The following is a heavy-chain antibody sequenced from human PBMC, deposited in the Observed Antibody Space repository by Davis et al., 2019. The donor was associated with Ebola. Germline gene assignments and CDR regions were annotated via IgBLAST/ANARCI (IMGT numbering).Heavy chain of an antibody. J-gene: IGHJ4*02. Sequence: GESLKISCNASGYNFNNYWIGWVRQMPGKGLECMGIIYPGDSETRYSPSFQGQVTISADKSINTAYLQWSRLRASDTAMYYCARGITMYGVDPYNFDYWGQGTLVIVSS. CDR3: ARGITMYGVDPYNFDY. CDR1: GYNFNNYW. D-gene: IGHD3-3*01. CDR2: IYPGDSET. V-gene: IGHV5-51*01.